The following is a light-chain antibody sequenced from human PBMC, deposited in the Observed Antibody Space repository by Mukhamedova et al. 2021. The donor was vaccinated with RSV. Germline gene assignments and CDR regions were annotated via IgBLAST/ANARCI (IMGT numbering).Light chain of an antibody. CDR3: QHYNGYPWT. J-gene: IGKJ1*01. Sequence: WYQRRVHGKAPKLLIYRASNLDGGAPSRFSGSGSGTEFTLTISRLQPDDFATYYCQHYNGYPWTFGQGTMVEIK. CDR2: RAS. V-gene: IGKV1-5*03.